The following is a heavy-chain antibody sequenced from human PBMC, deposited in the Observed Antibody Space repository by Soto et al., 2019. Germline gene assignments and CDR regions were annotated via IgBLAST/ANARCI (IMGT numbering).Heavy chain of an antibody. J-gene: IGHJ5*02. CDR3: ARGRLWFDP. D-gene: IGHD6-25*01. CDR1: GGSVSSGSYY. V-gene: IGHV4-61*01. Sequence: QVQLQESGPGLVKPSETLSLTCTVSGGSVSSGSYYWSWIRQPPGKGLEWIGYIYYSGSTNYNPSLTSRVTISVDTSKNQFSLKLSSVTAADTAVYYCARGRLWFDPWGQGTLVTVSS. CDR2: IYYSGST.